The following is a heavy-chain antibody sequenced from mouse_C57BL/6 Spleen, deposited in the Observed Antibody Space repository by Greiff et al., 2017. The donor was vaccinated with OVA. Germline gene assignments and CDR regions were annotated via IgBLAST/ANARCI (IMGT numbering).Heavy chain of an antibody. Sequence: EVHLVESGGGLVKPGGSLKLSCAASGFTFSSYAMSWVRQTPEKRLEWVATISDGGSYTYYPDNVKGRFTISRDTAKNNLYLQMSHLKSDDTAMYYCARDYYGSRWYFDYWGQGTTLTVSS. CDR1: GFTFSSYA. V-gene: IGHV5-4*01. D-gene: IGHD1-1*01. CDR3: ARDYYGSRWYFDY. CDR2: ISDGGSYT. J-gene: IGHJ2*01.